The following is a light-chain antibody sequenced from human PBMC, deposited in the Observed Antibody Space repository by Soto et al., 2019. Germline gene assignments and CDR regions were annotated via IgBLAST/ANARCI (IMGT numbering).Light chain of an antibody. J-gene: IGKJ5*01. CDR2: AAS. V-gene: IGKV1-39*01. CDR1: QSIDTY. CDR3: QQSYSTPIT. Sequence: IQMTQTQSSRSASVVYRFTITCQASQSIDTYLIWYQQKPGKPPKFLIYAASNLQSGVPSRFSGSGSGTDFTLTISRLQPEDFATYYCQQSYSTPITFGQGTRLEI.